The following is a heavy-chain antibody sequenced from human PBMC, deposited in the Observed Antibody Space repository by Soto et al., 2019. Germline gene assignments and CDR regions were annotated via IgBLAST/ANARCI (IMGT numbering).Heavy chain of an antibody. CDR1: RDTFTSYG. Sequence: GASVEVTCKASRDTFTSYGMSWVRQAPGQGLEWMGGIIPIYGTANYAQKLQGRVTITADESTSTAYMELSSLRSEDTAVYYCARGGIAVAGTLRYFDYWGQGTLVTVSS. V-gene: IGHV1-69*13. CDR3: ARGGIAVAGTLRYFDY. J-gene: IGHJ4*02. D-gene: IGHD6-19*01. CDR2: IIPIYGTA.